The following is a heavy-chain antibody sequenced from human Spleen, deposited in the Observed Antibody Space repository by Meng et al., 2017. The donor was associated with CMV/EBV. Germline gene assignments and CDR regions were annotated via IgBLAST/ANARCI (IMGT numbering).Heavy chain of an antibody. CDR1: GGSISSSSYY. J-gene: IGHJ5*02. CDR2: IYYSGST. D-gene: IGHD6-19*01. V-gene: IGHV4-39*07. Sequence: QLQLPESGPGLVKPSETLSSTFTVSGGSISSSSYYWGWIRQPPGKGLEWIGSIYYSGSTYYNPSLKSRVTISVDTSKNQFSLKLSSVTAADTAVYYCARARAVSWFDPWGQGTLVTVDS. CDR3: ARARAVSWFDP.